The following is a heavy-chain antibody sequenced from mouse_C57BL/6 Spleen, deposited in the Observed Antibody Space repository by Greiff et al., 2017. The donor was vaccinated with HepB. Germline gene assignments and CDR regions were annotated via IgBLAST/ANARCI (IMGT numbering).Heavy chain of an antibody. J-gene: IGHJ1*03. V-gene: IGHV1-5*01. CDR2: IYPGNSDT. Sequence: VQLQQSGTVLARPGASVKMSCKTSGYTFTSYWMHWVKQRPGQGLEWIGAIYPGNSDTSYNQKFKGKAKLTAVTSASTAYMELSSLTNEDSAVYYCTRPSYYGSSHWYFDVWGTGTTGTVSS. CDR3: TRPSYYGSSHWYFDV. CDR1: GYTFTSYW. D-gene: IGHD1-1*01.